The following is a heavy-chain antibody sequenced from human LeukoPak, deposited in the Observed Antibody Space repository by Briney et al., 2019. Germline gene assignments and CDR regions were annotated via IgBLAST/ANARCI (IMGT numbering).Heavy chain of an antibody. CDR3: AKDGGVVTAFDY. J-gene: IGHJ4*02. D-gene: IGHD3-3*01. CDR1: GFTFSSYG. Sequence: GGSLRLSCAASGFTFSSYGMHWVRQAPGKGLEWVAVISYDGSNKYYADSVKGRFTISRDNSKNTLYLQMNSLRAEDTAVYYCAKDGGVVTAFDYWGQGTLVTVSS. V-gene: IGHV3-30*18. CDR2: ISYDGSNK.